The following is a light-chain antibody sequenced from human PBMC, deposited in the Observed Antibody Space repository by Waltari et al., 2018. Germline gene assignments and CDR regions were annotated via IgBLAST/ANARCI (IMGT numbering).Light chain of an antibody. CDR3: HTWGTGGDWV. CDR1: SGHSNYV. CDR2: VKSDGSH. V-gene: IGLV4-69*02. J-gene: IGLJ3*02. Sequence: QLVLTQSPSASASXGASVNLTCSLSSGHSNYVIAWHQQQPEKGPRYLMKVKSDGSHSKGDGIXXRXSGSSSGAERHLTISSLQSEDEADYYCHTWGTGGDWVFGGGTKLTVL.